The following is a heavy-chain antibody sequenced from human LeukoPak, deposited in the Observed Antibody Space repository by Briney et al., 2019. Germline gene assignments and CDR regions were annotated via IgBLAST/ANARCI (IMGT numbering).Heavy chain of an antibody. J-gene: IGHJ4*02. CDR3: ARVWPCSNGVCPDVFEY. CDR1: GYTFTGYY. V-gene: IGHV1-2*02. D-gene: IGHD2-8*01. CDR2: IKSNSGGA. Sequence: ASVKVSCKASGYTFTGYYIHWVRQAPGQGLEWMGCIKSNSGGAYYAQNFQDRVTMTRVTSISTAYMELSRLRSDDTAVYYCARVWPCSNGVCPDVFEYWGQGTLVTVSS.